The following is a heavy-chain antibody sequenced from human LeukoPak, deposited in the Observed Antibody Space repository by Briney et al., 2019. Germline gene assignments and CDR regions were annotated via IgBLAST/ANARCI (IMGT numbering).Heavy chain of an antibody. CDR2: TKQDETEK. Sequence: GGSLRLSCAASGFTFSSYGMHWVRQAPRKGLEWVANTKQDETEKHYADSVKGRFTISRDNAQNSLYLQMNSLRAEDTAVYFCARNRQWLLADYWGQGTVVTVSS. V-gene: IGHV3-7*01. J-gene: IGHJ4*02. CDR3: ARNRQWLLADY. CDR1: GFTFSSYG. D-gene: IGHD3-22*01.